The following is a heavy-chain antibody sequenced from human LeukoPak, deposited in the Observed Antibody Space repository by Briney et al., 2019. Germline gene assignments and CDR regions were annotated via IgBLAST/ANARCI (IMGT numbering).Heavy chain of an antibody. J-gene: IGHJ4*02. V-gene: IGHV3-11*04. CDR2: ISSSGSTI. D-gene: IGHD5-18*01. CDR1: GFTFSDYY. Sequence: GGSLRLSCAASGFTFSDYYMSWIRQAPGKGLEWVSYISSSGSTIYYADSVKGRFTISRDNAKNSLYLQMNSLRAEDTAVYYCARGWDTAMAKPYYFDYWGQGTLVTVSS. CDR3: ARGWDTAMAKPYYFDY.